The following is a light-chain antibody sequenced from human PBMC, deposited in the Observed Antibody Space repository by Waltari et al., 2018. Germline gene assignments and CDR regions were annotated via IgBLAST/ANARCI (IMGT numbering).Light chain of an antibody. CDR2: EVS. CDR1: QSLLHSDGKTY. CDR3: MQSTQFPS. V-gene: IGKV2-29*01. Sequence: DLVMTQTPLSLSVTPGQPDSLSCKSSQSLLHSDGKTYLYWYLKKSGQSPQLLIYEVSRRFSGVPDRFSGSGSGTDFTLKVNRVEAEDVGVYYCMQSTQFPSFGGGTKVEIK. J-gene: IGKJ4*01.